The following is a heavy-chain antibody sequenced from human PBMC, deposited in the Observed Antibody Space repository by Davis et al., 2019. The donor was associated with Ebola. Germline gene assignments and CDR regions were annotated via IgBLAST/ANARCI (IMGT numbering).Heavy chain of an antibody. V-gene: IGHV4-39*07. CDR2: INHSGST. J-gene: IGHJ6*02. CDR3: ARGDFDWLRVGMDV. D-gene: IGHD3-9*01. CDR1: GGSISSSSYY. Sequence: GSLRLSCTVSGGSISSSSYYWSWIRQPPGKGLEWIGEINHSGSTNYNPSLKSRVTISVDTSKNQFSLKLSSVTAADTAVYYCARGDFDWLRVGMDVWGQGTTVTVSS.